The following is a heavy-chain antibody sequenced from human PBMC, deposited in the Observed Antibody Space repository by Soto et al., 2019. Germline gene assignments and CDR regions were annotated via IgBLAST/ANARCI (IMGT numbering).Heavy chain of an antibody. J-gene: IGHJ6*02. CDR1: GSSFTTYW. V-gene: IGHV5-51*01. CDR2: IHPDESDT. CDR3: ARVYWYSYGYGRSYGMDV. D-gene: IGHD5-18*01. Sequence: PGESLKISCQSYGSSFTTYWIAWVRQMPGKGLEWMGSIHPDESDTRYSPTFQGQVTISGDRSITTAYLQWSSLKASDTAMYYCARVYWYSYGYGRSYGMDVWGQGTTVTVSS.